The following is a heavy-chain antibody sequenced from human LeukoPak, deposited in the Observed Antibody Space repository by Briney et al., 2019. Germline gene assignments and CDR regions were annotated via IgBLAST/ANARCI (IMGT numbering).Heavy chain of an antibody. CDR1: GLTVSRNY. CDR3: ARGIVGAIVDY. Sequence: PGGSLRLSCAASGLTVSRNYMSWVRQAPGKGLEWVSGINWNGGSTGYADSVKGRFTISRDNAKNSLYLQMNSLRAEDTALYYCARGIVGAIVDYWGQGTLVTVSS. J-gene: IGHJ4*02. D-gene: IGHD1-26*01. CDR2: INWNGGST. V-gene: IGHV3-20*04.